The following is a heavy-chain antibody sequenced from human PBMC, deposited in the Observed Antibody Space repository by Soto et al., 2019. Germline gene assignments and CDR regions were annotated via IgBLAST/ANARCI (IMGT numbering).Heavy chain of an antibody. D-gene: IGHD3-22*01. J-gene: IGHJ6*02. CDR1: GDSISNLDYF. CDR3: ARALVTDYNSRDYHYYFAMDV. V-gene: IGHV4-30-4*01. Sequence: LSLTCSVSGDSISNLDYFWAWIRQPPGQALEYIGYIYKSATTYYNPSFESRVSMSVDTSQNQFSLILASVTAADTAVYYCARALVTDYNSRDYHYYFAMDVWGQGTSVTVSS. CDR2: IYKSATT.